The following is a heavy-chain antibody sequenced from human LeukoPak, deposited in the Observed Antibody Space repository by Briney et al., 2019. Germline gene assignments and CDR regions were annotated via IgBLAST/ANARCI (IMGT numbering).Heavy chain of an antibody. J-gene: IGHJ4*02. D-gene: IGHD6-19*01. CDR3: ARDVPKFGYSSGWYS. V-gene: IGHV7-4-1*02. Sequence: ASVKVSCKASGYTLTSYVISWVRQAPGQGLEWMGWININTGDPTYAQGFTGRFVFSLGTSVSTAYLQISSLKAEDTAVYYCARDVPKFGYSSGWYSWGQGTLVTVSS. CDR1: GYTLTSYV. CDR2: ININTGDP.